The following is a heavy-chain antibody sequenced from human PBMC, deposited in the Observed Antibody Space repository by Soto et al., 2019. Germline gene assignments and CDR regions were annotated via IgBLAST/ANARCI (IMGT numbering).Heavy chain of an antibody. CDR2: ISAYNGNT. J-gene: IGHJ3*02. V-gene: IGHV1-18*01. Sequence: SVKVSCKASGYTSTSYGISWVRQAPGQGLEWMGWISAYNGNTNYAQKLQGRVTMTTDTSTSTAYMELRSLRSDDTAVYYCARGSVTMIVVVPGIAFDIWGQGTMVTVSS. D-gene: IGHD3-22*01. CDR3: ARGSVTMIVVVPGIAFDI. CDR1: GYTSTSYG.